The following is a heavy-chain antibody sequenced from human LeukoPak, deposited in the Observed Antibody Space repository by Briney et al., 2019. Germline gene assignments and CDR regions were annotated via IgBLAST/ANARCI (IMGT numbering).Heavy chain of an antibody. CDR3: AKDGVVVPAVYFDY. V-gene: IGHV3-23*01. CDR2: ISGSGGST. Sequence: GGSLRLSCAASGFTFSSYAMSWVRQAPGKGLEWVSAISGSGGSTYYADSVKGRFTISRDNSKNTLCLQMNSLRAEDTAVYYCAKDGVVVPAVYFDYWGQGTLVTVSS. J-gene: IGHJ4*02. D-gene: IGHD2-2*01. CDR1: GFTFSSYA.